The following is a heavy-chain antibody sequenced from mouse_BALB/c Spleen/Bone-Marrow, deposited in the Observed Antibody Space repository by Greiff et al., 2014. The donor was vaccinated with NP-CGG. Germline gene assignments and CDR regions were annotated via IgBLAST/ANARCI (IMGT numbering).Heavy chain of an antibody. CDR1: GFTFSNYW. CDR3: TVPFGPGFDY. Sequence: QLVESGGGLVQPGGSMKLSCVAPGFTFSNYWMNWVRQSPEKGLEWVAEIRLKSNNYATHYAESVKGRFTISRDDSKSSVYLRMNNLRAEDTGIYYCTVPFGPGFDYWGQGTTLTVSS. J-gene: IGHJ2*01. CDR2: IRLKSNNYAT. V-gene: IGHV6-6*02.